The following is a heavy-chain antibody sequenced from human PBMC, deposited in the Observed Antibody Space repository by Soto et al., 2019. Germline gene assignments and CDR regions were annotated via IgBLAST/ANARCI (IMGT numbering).Heavy chain of an antibody. CDR1: GGTFSSYA. Sequence: GASVKVSCKASGGTFSSYAISWVRQAPGQGLEWMGGIIPIFGTANYAQKFQGRVTITADKSTSTAYMELSSLRSEDTAVYYCARDRPEWLLTPTSYMDVWGQGTTVTVSS. D-gene: IGHD3-3*01. V-gene: IGHV1-69*06. CDR3: ARDRPEWLLTPTSYMDV. J-gene: IGHJ6*02. CDR2: IIPIFGTA.